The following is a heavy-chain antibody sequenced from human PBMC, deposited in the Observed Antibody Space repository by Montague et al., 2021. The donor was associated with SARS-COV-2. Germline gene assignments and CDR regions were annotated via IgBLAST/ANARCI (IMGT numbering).Heavy chain of an antibody. CDR3: ARVGRGSSWYEVAFDI. D-gene: IGHD6-13*01. V-gene: IGHV4-4*07. CDR2: IYTGGCV. Sequence: SETLSLTCSVSGDSISRYYWSWIRQSDGKGLEWIGRIYTGGCVNYNPALQSRVSMSVDTSKSQVSLNVTSVAAADTAVYYCARVGRGSSWYEVAFDIWGQGTMVTVSS. CDR1: GDSISRYY. J-gene: IGHJ3*02.